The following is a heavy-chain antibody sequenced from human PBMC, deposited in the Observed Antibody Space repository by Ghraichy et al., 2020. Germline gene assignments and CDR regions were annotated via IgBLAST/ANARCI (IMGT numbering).Heavy chain of an antibody. D-gene: IGHD3-22*01. J-gene: IGHJ4*02. CDR3: ARDPNSSGYYYDY. V-gene: IGHV4-4*07. CDR2: IYTSGST. CDR1: GGSISSYY. Sequence: ESLNISCTVSGGSISSYYWSWIRQPAGKGLEWIGRIYTSGSTNYNPSLKSRVTMSVDTSKNQFSLKLSSVTAADTAVYYCARDPNSSGYYYDYWGQGTLVTVSS.